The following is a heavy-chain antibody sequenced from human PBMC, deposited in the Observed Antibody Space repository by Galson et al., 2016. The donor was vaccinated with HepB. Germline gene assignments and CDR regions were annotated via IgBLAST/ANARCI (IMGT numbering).Heavy chain of an antibody. CDR1: GDSISRGGYF. Sequence: TLSLTCSVSGDSISRGGYFWTWIRQHPQKGLEWIGYISYIGRTTYNPSLQSRVTMSLDTSQNRFSLSLSSVTAADAAIHFCASPDPSTGRDDAVDLWGQGTMVTVSS. J-gene: IGHJ3*01. V-gene: IGHV4-31*03. D-gene: IGHD2-8*02. CDR2: ISYIGRT. CDR3: ASPDPSTGRDDAVDL.